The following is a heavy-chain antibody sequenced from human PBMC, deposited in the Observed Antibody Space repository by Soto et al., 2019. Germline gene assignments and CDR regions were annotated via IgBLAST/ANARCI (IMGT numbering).Heavy chain of an antibody. J-gene: IGHJ4*02. D-gene: IGHD2-15*01. V-gene: IGHV3-23*01. CDR2: VSIGGST. Sequence: DVQLLESGGGLVQPEGSLRLSCAASGFTFSSYAMGWVRQGPGKGLEWVAVVSIGGSTHYADSVRGRFTISRDNSKNTLSLQMNSRTAEDTAIYFCAKRRGAGGHFDYWGQGARVNVSS. CDR1: GFTFSSYA. CDR3: AKRRGAGGHFDY.